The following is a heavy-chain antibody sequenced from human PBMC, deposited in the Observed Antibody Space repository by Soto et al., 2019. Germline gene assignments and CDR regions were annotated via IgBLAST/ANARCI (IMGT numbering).Heavy chain of an antibody. J-gene: IGHJ6*03. CDR1: GYTFTSYG. CDR2: ISAYNGNT. Sequence: ASVKVSCKASGYTFTSYGISWVRQAPGQGLEWMGWISAYNGNTNYAQKLQGRVTMTTDTSTSTAYMELRSLRSDDTAVYYCERTTVLRFLEWLLKGDYMDVWGKGTTVTVSS. V-gene: IGHV1-18*01. D-gene: IGHD3-3*01. CDR3: ERTTVLRFLEWLLKGDYMDV.